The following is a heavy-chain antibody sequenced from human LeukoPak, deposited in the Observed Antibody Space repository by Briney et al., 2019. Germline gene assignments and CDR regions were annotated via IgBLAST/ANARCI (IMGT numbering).Heavy chain of an antibody. D-gene: IGHD2-15*01. CDR1: GGSISSTGDF. CDR2: IYYSGST. CDR3: ARRRIAQRAFDI. J-gene: IGHJ3*02. Sequence: SETLSLTCTVSGGSISSTGDFWGWIRQTPGKGLEWIGNIYYSGSTYYNPPLKSRVTTSVDTPKNQFSLKLSSVTAADTAVYYCARRRIAQRAFDIWDQGTMVTVSS. V-gene: IGHV4-39*01.